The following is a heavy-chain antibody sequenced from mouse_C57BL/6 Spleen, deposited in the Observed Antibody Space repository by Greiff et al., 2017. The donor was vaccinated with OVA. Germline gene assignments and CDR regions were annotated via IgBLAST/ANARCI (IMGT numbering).Heavy chain of an antibody. J-gene: IGHJ3*01. CDR3: ARHDYYGSSDFAY. D-gene: IGHD1-1*01. V-gene: IGHV5-9*01. CDR2: ISGGGGNT. Sequence: DVHLLESGGGLVKPGGSLKLSCAASGFTFSSYTMSWVRQTPEKRLEWVATISGGGGNTYYTDNVKGRFTISRDNAKNTLYLQMSSLRSEDTALYYSARHDYYGSSDFAYWGQVTLVTVSA. CDR1: GFTFSSYT.